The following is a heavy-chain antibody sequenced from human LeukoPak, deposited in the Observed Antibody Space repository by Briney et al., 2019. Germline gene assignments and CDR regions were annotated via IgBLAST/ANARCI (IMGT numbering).Heavy chain of an antibody. CDR2: INHSGST. Sequence: PSETLSLTCAVYGGSSSGYYWSWIRQPPGKGLEWIGEINHSGSTNYNPSLKSRVTMSVDTSKNQFSLKLSSVTAADTAVYYCARYVVVAAVYRYFDLWGRGTLVTVS. J-gene: IGHJ2*01. D-gene: IGHD2-15*01. CDR1: GGSSSGYY. V-gene: IGHV4-34*01. CDR3: ARYVVVAAVYRYFDL.